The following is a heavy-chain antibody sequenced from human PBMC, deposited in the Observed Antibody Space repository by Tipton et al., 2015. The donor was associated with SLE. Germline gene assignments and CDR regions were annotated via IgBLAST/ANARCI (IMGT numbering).Heavy chain of an antibody. CDR3: ARGGDSCKTGS. Sequence: TLSLTCTVSSGSIRNYYWSWIRQPPGKGLEWIGEIHPSGGTSYNPPLKSRVTISVDTSKNQFSLKLSSVTAADTAVYYCARGGDSCKTGSWGQGTLVTVSS. D-gene: IGHD2-21*02. CDR1: SGSIRNYY. V-gene: IGHV4-34*01. J-gene: IGHJ5*02. CDR2: IHPSGGT.